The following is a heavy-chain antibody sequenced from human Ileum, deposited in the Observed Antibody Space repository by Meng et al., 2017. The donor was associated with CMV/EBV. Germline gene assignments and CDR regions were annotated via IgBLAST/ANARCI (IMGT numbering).Heavy chain of an antibody. V-gene: IGHV3-30-3*01. J-gene: IGHJ4*02. CDR2: ISYDGSNK. CDR1: GFTFSSYA. CDR3: ARGTSIFGYFYY. D-gene: IGHD3-3*01. Sequence: GESLKISCAASGFTFSSYAMHWVRQAPGKGLEWVAVISYDGSNKYYADSVKGRFTISRDNSKNTLYLQMNSLRAEDTAVYYCARGTSIFGYFYYWGQGTLVTVSS.